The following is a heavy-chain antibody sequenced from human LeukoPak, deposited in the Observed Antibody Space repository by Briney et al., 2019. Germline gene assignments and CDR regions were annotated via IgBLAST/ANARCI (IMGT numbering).Heavy chain of an antibody. D-gene: IGHD3-16*02. V-gene: IGHV3-48*03. J-gene: IGHJ4*02. CDR2: ISSSGRTI. Sequence: GGSLRLSCAASGFTFSSYEMNWVRQAPGKGLEWVSYISSSGRTIYYADSVKGRFTISRDNSKNTLYLQMNSLRAEDTAVYYCAKDDMITFGGVIEALFDYWGQGTLVTVSS. CDR1: GFTFSSYE. CDR3: AKDDMITFGGVIEALFDY.